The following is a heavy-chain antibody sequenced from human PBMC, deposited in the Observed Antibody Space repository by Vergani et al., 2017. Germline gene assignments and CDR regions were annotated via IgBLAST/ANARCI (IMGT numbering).Heavy chain of an antibody. V-gene: IGHV2-5*04. Sequence: QITLKESGPTLVKPTQTLTLTCTFSGFSLNTRGVSVAWIRQPPGKALDWLALIYWNDDQHYSPSLNNRVTITKDTSKNQVVLTITNMDYVDTGTYYCGYRKTECGTTGCFYPFYDYYYMDVWGKGTTVTVSS. CDR3: GYRKTECGTTGCFYPFYDYYYMDV. CDR2: IYWNDDQ. CDR1: GFSLNTRGVS. J-gene: IGHJ6*03. D-gene: IGHD1-7*01.